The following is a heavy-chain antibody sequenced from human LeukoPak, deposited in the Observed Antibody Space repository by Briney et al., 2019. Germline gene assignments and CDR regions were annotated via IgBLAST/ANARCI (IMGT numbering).Heavy chain of an antibody. V-gene: IGHV3-64*01. J-gene: IGHJ3*02. CDR3: AREYGGYYQLHDAFDI. Sequence: HPGGSLRLSCAASGFTFSSYARHWVRQAPGKGLEYVSAISSNGGSTYYANSVKGRFTISRDNSKNTLYLQMGSLRAEDMAVYYCAREYGGYYQLHDAFDIWGQGTMVTVSS. D-gene: IGHD3-3*01. CDR2: ISSNGGST. CDR1: GFTFSSYA.